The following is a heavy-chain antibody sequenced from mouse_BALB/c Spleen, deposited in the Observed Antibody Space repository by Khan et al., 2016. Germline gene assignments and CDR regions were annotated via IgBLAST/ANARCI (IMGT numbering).Heavy chain of an antibody. CDR1: GYTFTSYW. V-gene: IGHV1-7*01. Sequence: QVQLQQSGAELAKPGASVKMSCKASGYTFTSYWMHWVKQRPGQGLEWIGYINPSTGYTEYNQKFKDKATLTADKSSSTAYMQLSSLTSEDSVVYYCATTMITTFAYWGQGTLVTVSA. J-gene: IGHJ3*01. CDR3: ATTMITTFAY. D-gene: IGHD2-4*01. CDR2: INPSTGYT.